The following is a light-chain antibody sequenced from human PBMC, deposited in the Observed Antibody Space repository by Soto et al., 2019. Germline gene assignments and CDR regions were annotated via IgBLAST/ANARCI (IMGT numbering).Light chain of an antibody. J-gene: IGLJ2*01. Sequence: QAVVTQEPSLTVSPGGTVTLTCGSSTGAVTSGHYPYWFQQKPGQAPRTLVYDTTTKHSWTPARFSGSLLGGKAALTLSGAQPEDEAEYYCLLTYSGARVFGGGTKLTAL. CDR1: TGAVTSGHY. V-gene: IGLV7-46*01. CDR2: DTT. CDR3: LLTYSGARV.